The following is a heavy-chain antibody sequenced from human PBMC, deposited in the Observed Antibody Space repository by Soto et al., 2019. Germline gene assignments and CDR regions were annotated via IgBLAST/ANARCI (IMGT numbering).Heavy chain of an antibody. V-gene: IGHV4-31*03. CDR2: IYPRGST. CDR3: ARGYYGSGSYFQAYYDY. J-gene: IGHJ4*02. CDR1: GASISNTGNY. D-gene: IGHD3-10*01. Sequence: QVHLQESGPGLLKPSQTLSLTCTVSGASISNTGNYWGWIRQSPGKGLEWIGYIYPRGSTSYSPTLGRRLSISVATSQKQFSLSLNSVTVADTAVYYCARGYYGSGSYFQAYYDYWGQGTLVTVSS.